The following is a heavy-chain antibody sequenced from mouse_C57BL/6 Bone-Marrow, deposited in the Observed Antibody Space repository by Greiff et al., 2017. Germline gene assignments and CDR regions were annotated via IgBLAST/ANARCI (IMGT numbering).Heavy chain of an antibody. D-gene: IGHD3-3*01. Sequence: VKLQQSGPELVKPGASVKLSCKASGYTFTSYDINWVKQRPGQGLEWIGWIYPRDGSTKYNEKFKGKATLTVDTSSSTAYMELHSLTSEDSAVYCCARAGTGYAMDYWGQGTSVTVSS. CDR3: ARAGTGYAMDY. CDR1: GYTFTSYD. V-gene: IGHV1-85*01. CDR2: IYPRDGST. J-gene: IGHJ4*01.